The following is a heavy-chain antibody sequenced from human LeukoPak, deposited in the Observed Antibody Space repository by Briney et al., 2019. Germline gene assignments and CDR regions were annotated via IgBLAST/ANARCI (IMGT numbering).Heavy chain of an antibody. J-gene: IGHJ4*02. CDR3: ARGGGASRY. CDR2: ISAYSGIT. Sequence: ASVKVSCKASGFTFNHYGFSWVRPAPGQGLEWMGWISAYSGITNYARRFRGRLTVTTDTSTSTVYMELSSLRSEDTAVYYCARGGGASRYWGQGTLVTVSS. V-gene: IGHV1-18*01. CDR1: GFTFNHYG. D-gene: IGHD2-21*01.